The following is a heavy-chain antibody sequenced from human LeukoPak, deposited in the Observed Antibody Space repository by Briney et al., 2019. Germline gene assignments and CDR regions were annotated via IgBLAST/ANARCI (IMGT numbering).Heavy chain of an antibody. CDR3: ARDGSGYSYGPNWFDP. J-gene: IGHJ5*02. Sequence: GGSLRLSCAASGFTFSSCAMHWVRQAPGKGLEWVAVISYDGSNKYYADSVKGRFTISRDNSKNTLYLQMNSLRAEDTAVYCCARDGSGYSYGPNWFDPWGQGTLVTVSS. V-gene: IGHV3-30-3*01. D-gene: IGHD5-18*01. CDR2: ISYDGSNK. CDR1: GFTFSSCA.